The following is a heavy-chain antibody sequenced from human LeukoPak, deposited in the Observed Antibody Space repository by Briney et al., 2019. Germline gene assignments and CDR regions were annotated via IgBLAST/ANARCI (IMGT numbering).Heavy chain of an antibody. V-gene: IGHV1-2*02. CDR3: ARTLYVAAAPGGFDY. CDR1: GYTFSGHY. J-gene: IGHJ4*02. D-gene: IGHD6-13*01. Sequence: GAAVKVSCKASGYTFSGHYMHWVRQAPGQGLKWMGWINPKNAASNYAQKFQGRVTMTRDTSAGTVYMELSGLRSDDTAVYYCARTLYVAAAPGGFDYWGQGTLVTVSS. CDR2: INPKNAAS.